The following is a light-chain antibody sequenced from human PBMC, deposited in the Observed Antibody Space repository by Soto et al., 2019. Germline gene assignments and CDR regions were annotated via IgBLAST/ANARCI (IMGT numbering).Light chain of an antibody. Sequence: THLPQSTSSLPASVGERVTITCRASQDIAIYLXWYQQTPGEAPKLLIYAASTLYGGVPSRFSGSGSGTDFALTITSLQAEDFATYYCQQLRMYPSTFGGGTKVDIK. J-gene: IGKJ4*01. CDR3: QQLRMYPST. CDR2: AAS. V-gene: IGKV1-9*01. CDR1: QDIAIY.